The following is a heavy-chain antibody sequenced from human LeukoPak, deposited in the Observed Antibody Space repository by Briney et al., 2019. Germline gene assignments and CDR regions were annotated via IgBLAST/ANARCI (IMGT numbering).Heavy chain of an antibody. CDR1: GGTFSSYA. V-gene: IGHV1-69*13. CDR3: ASVSTPGQLWFPDY. D-gene: IGHD5-18*01. J-gene: IGHJ4*02. CDR2: IIPIFGTA. Sequence: ASVKVSCKASGGTFSSYAISWVRQAPGQRLEWMGGIIPIFGTANYAQKFQGRVTITADESTSTAYMGLSSLRSEDTAVYYCASVSTPGQLWFPDYWGQGALVTVSS.